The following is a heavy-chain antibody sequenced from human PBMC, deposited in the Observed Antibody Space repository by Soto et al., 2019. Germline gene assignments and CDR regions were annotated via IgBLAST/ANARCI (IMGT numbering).Heavy chain of an antibody. CDR1: GFTVSSNY. J-gene: IGHJ3*02. CDR2: IYSGGST. D-gene: IGHD3-3*01. V-gene: IGHV3-66*01. CDR3: ARGRSYDFWSGYAFDI. Sequence: EVQLVESGGGLVQPGGSLRLSCAASGFTVSSNYMSWVRQAPGKGLEWVSVIYSGGSTYYADSVKGRFTISRDNSKNTLYLQMNSLRAEDTAVYYCARGRSYDFWSGYAFDIWGQGTMVTVSS.